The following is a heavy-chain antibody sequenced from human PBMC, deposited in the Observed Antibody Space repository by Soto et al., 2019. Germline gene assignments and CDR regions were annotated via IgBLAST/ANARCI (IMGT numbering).Heavy chain of an antibody. J-gene: IGHJ4*02. Sequence: PSETLSLTCTVSGGSISSNYWTWIRQLPGKGLEWIGYVYNSGSTNYNPSLKSRVTISEDTSKSQFSLKVNSMTAADTAVYSCARYRREAVAGYTLDNWGQGILVTVSS. V-gene: IGHV4-59*01. CDR3: ARYRREAVAGYTLDN. CDR2: VYNSGST. CDR1: GGSISSNY. D-gene: IGHD6-13*01.